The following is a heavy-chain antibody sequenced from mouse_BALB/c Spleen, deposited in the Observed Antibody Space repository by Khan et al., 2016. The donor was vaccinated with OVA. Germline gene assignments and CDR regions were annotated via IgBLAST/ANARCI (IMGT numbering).Heavy chain of an antibody. V-gene: IGHV9-1*02. Sequence: QIQLVQSGPELKKPGETVKISCKASGYNFTNYGMNWVKQAPGKGLKWMGWINTYTGEPTYADDFKGRFVFSLETSARTAYLQISNLKNEDMTTYFCARISSYWYSDVWGAGTTVTVSS. CDR2: INTYTGEP. J-gene: IGHJ1*01. CDR1: GYNFTNYG. D-gene: IGHD6-2*01. CDR3: ARISSYWYSDV.